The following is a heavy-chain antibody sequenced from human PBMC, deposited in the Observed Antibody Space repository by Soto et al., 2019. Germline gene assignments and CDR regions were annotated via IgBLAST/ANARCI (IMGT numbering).Heavy chain of an antibody. CDR3: ARARLVHSGYEIFDY. Sequence: EVQLVESGGGLVQPGGSLRLSCAASGFIFSDYWLNWVRQAPGKGLEWVANIHQDGNERYYVDSVRGRFTISRDNAQNSLYLQMSSLRADDTAVYYCARARLVHSGYEIFDYWGQGTLVTVSS. D-gene: IGHD5-12*01. V-gene: IGHV3-7*01. CDR1: GFIFSDYW. J-gene: IGHJ4*02. CDR2: IHQDGNER.